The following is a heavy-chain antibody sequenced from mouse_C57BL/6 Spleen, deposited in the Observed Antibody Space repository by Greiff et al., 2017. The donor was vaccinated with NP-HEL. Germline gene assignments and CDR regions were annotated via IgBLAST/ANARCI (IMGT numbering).Heavy chain of an antibody. CDR1: GYSITSGYY. J-gene: IGHJ2*01. V-gene: IGHV3-6*01. Sequence: EVKLQESGPGLVKPSQSLSLTCSVTGYSITSGYYWNWIRQFPGNKLEWMGYISYDGSNNYNPSLKNRISITRDTSKNQFFLKLNSVTTEDTATYYCARGANWDEGDYFDYWGQGTTLTVSS. CDR2: ISYDGSN. CDR3: ARGANWDEGDYFDY. D-gene: IGHD4-1*01.